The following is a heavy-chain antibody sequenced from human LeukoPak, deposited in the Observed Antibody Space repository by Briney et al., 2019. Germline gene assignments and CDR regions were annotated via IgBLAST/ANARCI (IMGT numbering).Heavy chain of an antibody. D-gene: IGHD5-24*01. Sequence: ASVKVSCKASGYTLTSYAMHWVRQAPGQGLEWMGWITPSGGTNYPQKFQGRVAITRDTSITTAYMDLSRLTSDDTAVYYCARDRYGDGFAHRDYWGQGALVTVSS. J-gene: IGHJ4*02. CDR2: ITPSGGT. CDR3: ARDRYGDGFAHRDY. V-gene: IGHV1-2*02. CDR1: GYTLTSYA.